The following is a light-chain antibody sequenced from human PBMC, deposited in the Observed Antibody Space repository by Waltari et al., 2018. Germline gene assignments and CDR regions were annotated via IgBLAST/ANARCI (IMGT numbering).Light chain of an antibody. CDR2: RDN. CDR3: AAWHNSRNGWV. CDR1: SSNIGSDY. V-gene: IGLV1-47*01. Sequence: QSVLTQPPSASATPGQRVPISCSGGSSNIGSDYVYWYQQLPGTAPKLIIYRDNERPSGVPDRFSGSKSGTSASLAISGLQSEDEADYYCAAWHNSRNGWVFGGGTKLTVL. J-gene: IGLJ3*02.